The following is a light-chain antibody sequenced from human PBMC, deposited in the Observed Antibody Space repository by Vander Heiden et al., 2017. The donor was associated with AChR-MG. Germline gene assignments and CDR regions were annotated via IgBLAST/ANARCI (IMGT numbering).Light chain of an antibody. CDR1: QSISSW. CDR3: QQYNSYSWT. V-gene: IGKV1-5*03. J-gene: IGKJ1*01. CDR2: KAS. Sequence: DIQMTQSPSTLSASVGDRVTITCRASQSISSWLAWYQQKPGKAPKFLIYKASNLESGVPSRFSGSGSGTEFTLTISNLQPDDFATYYYQQYNSYSWTFGQGTKVEVK.